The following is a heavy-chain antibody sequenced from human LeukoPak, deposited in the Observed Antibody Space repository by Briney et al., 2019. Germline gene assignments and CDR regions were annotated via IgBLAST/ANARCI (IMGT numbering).Heavy chain of an antibody. J-gene: IGHJ2*01. CDR3: ARDRVVAVAGTIWYFDL. Sequence: GGSLRLSCAASGFTFSDYYMSWIRQAPGKGLEWVSYISSSGSTIYYADSVKGRFTISRDNTKNSLHLQMNSLRAEDTAVYYCARDRVVAVAGTIWYFDLWGRGTLVTVSS. CDR1: GFTFSDYY. D-gene: IGHD6-19*01. CDR2: ISSSGSTI. V-gene: IGHV3-11*01.